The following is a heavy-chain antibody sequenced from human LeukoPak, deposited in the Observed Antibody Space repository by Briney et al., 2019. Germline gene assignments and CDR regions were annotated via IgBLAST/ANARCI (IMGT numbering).Heavy chain of an antibody. CDR1: GGSFSGYY. CDR2: IYCSGST. D-gene: IGHD3-22*01. V-gene: IGHV4-59*01. Sequence: PSETLSLTCAVYGGSFSGYYWSWIRQPPGKGLEWIGYIYCSGSTNYNPSLKSRVTISVDTSKNQFSLKLSSVTAADTAVYYCARFYDSSGYYHHDAFDIWGQGTMVTVSS. J-gene: IGHJ3*02. CDR3: ARFYDSSGYYHHDAFDI.